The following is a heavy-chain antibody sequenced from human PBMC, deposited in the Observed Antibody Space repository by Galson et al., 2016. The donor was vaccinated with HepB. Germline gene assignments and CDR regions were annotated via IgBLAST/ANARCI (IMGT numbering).Heavy chain of an antibody. V-gene: IGHV4-39*01. D-gene: IGHD3-22*01. CDR3: ARTGRYYDSSGYYYGDFDY. J-gene: IGHJ4*02. CDR2: IYYSGST. CDR1: GGSISSSSYY. Sequence: LSLTCTVSGGSISSSSYYWGWIRQPPGKGLEWIGSIYYSGSTYYNPSLKSRVTISVDTSKNQFSLKLSSVTAADTAVYYCARTGRYYDSSGYYYGDFDYWGQGTLVTVSS.